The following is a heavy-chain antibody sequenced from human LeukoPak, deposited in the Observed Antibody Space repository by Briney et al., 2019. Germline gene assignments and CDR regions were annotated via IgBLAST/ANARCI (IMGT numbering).Heavy chain of an antibody. Sequence: PGESLKISCKGSGYSFTNYWIGWVRQMPGKGLEWMGIIYPGDSNIRYSPSFQGQVTISADKSISTAYLQWSSLKASDTAMYYCARHVSRGWYGMDVWGQGTTVTVSS. D-gene: IGHD2-15*01. CDR3: ARHVSRGWYGMDV. J-gene: IGHJ6*02. CDR2: IYPGDSNI. V-gene: IGHV5-51*01. CDR1: GYSFTNYW.